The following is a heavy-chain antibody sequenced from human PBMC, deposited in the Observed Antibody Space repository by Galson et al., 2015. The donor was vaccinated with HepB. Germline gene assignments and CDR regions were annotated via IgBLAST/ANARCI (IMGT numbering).Heavy chain of an antibody. D-gene: IGHD3-10*01. V-gene: IGHV3-48*02. Sequence: SLRLSCAASGFTFSAYTMNWVRRAPGKGLESIAYISTNGATIYYADSVKGRFTVSRDNARNPLYLQVNSLRDQDTAVYSCVRVFFGSERYSAYWYFDLWGRGTLVTVSS. CDR3: VRVFFGSERYSAYWYFDL. CDR2: ISTNGATI. J-gene: IGHJ2*01. CDR1: GFTFSAYT.